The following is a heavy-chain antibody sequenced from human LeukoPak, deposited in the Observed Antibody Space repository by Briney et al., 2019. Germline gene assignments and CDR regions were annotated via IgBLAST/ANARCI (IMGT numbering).Heavy chain of an antibody. V-gene: IGHV1-69*05. CDR3: ARDGPGMGDYYMDV. J-gene: IGHJ6*03. CDR2: IIPIFGTA. Sequence: SVKVSCKASGGTFSSYAISWVRQAPGQGLEWMGGIIPIFGTANYAQKFQGRVTITTDESTGTAYMELSSLRSEDTAVYYCARDGPGMGDYYMDVWGKGTTVTVSS. D-gene: IGHD1-26*01. CDR1: GGTFSSYA.